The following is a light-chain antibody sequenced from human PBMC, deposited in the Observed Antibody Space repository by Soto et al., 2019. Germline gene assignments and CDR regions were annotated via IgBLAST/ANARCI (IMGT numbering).Light chain of an antibody. V-gene: IGLV2-23*02. CDR3: CSYAGSSALYV. CDR2: EVS. CDR1: SSDVGSYNL. J-gene: IGLJ1*01. Sequence: QSVLTQPASVSGSPGQSITISCSGTSSDVGSYNLVSWYQQHPGQAPKLMIYEVSKRPSGLSNRFSGSKSGSTASLTISGLQAEDGADYYCCSYAGSSALYVFGTGTKVTVL.